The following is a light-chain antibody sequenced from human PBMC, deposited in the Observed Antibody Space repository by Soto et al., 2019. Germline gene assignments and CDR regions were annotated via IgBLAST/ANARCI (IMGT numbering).Light chain of an antibody. CDR2: SNN. J-gene: IGLJ1*01. CDR3: AVWDDSLNGHV. CDR1: SSNIGSNT. V-gene: IGLV1-44*01. Sequence: QSVLTQPPSASGTPGQRVTISCSGSSSNIGSNTVNWYQQLPGTAPKLLIYSNNQRPSVVPDRFSGSKSGTSASLAISGLQSEDEADYYCAVWDDSLNGHVFGTGTKLTVL.